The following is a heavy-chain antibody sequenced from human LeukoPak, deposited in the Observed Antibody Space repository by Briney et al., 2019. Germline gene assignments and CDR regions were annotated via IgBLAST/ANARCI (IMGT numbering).Heavy chain of an antibody. V-gene: IGHV4-61*02. CDR2: ISTSGCT. CDR1: GDSISGSSRYY. J-gene: IGHJ4*02. D-gene: IGHD5-24*01. CDR3: ARAHRGSPFDS. Sequence: SETLSLTCGVSGDSISGSSRYYWGWTRQPPGKGLEWIGRISTSGCTNYNPSLKSRVTISVDTSRNQFSLNLSSVTAADTAVYYCARAHRGSPFDSWGQGTLVTVSS.